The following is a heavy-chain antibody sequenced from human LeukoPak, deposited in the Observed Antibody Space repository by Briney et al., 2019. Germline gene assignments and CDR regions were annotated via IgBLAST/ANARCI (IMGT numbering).Heavy chain of an antibody. D-gene: IGHD3-22*01. Sequence: SETLSLTCAVYGGSFSGYYWSWIRQPPGKGLEWIGEINHSGSTNYNPSLKSRVTISVDTSKNQFSLKLSSVTAADTAVYYCARLIGRRAYFDYWGQGTLVTVSS. V-gene: IGHV4-34*01. CDR1: GGSFSGYY. CDR2: INHSGST. CDR3: ARLIGRRAYFDY. J-gene: IGHJ4*02.